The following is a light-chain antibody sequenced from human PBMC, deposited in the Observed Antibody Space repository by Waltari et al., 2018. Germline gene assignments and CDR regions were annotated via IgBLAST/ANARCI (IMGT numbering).Light chain of an antibody. Sequence: QSALTQPASVSGSPGQSITISCTGTSSDVGGYNYVPWYQQHPGKAPNLMIYDVSNRPSGVSNRFSGSKSGNTASLTISGLQPEDEADYYCSSYTSSTIYVFGTGTKVTVL. CDR3: SSYTSSTIYV. CDR1: SSDVGGYNY. V-gene: IGLV2-14*01. CDR2: DVS. J-gene: IGLJ1*01.